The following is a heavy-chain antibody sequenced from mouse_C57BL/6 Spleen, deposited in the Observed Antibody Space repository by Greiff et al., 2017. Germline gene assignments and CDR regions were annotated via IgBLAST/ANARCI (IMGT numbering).Heavy chain of an antibody. CDR1: GYTFTGYW. CDR3: ARGGSAGLAY. Sequence: VQLLQPGTELVQPGASVRLSCKASGYTFTGYWMHWVQQRPGQGLEWIGNIKPSTGGTNYNDKCKGKATLTVAKSSCTTYMQLSSLTSEDAAVYSCARGGSAGLAYWGQGTILTVSS. CDR2: IKPSTGGT. D-gene: IGHD6-1*01. J-gene: IGHJ2*01. V-gene: IGHV1-53*01.